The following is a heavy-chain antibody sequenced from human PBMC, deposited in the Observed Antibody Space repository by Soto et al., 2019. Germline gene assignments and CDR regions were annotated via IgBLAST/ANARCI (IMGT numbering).Heavy chain of an antibody. CDR2: ISAYNGNT. Sequence: QVQLVQSGAEVKKPGASVKVSCKASGYTFTSYGISWVRQAPGQGLEWMGWISAYNGNTNYAQKLQGRVTMTTDTATSTAYMELRSLRSDDTAVYYCARDNGGEYYDSSGLFDYWGQGTLVTVSS. V-gene: IGHV1-18*01. D-gene: IGHD3-22*01. CDR3: ARDNGGEYYDSSGLFDY. J-gene: IGHJ4*02. CDR1: GYTFTSYG.